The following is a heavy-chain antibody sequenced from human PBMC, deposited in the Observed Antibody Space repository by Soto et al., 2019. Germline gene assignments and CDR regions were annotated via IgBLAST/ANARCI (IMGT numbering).Heavy chain of an antibody. CDR3: ATGALTFGGVLNA. V-gene: IGHV1-69*02. Sequence: QVQLVQSGADVKKPGSSVKVSCKASGATFSSSTFTWVRQAPGQGLEWMGRIIPMFGITNSAQKFQGRLGITADETTNTVFMDMSSLISDDTAIYYCATGALTFGGVLNAWGQGTLVTVSS. D-gene: IGHD3-16*01. CDR1: GATFSSST. CDR2: IIPMFGIT. J-gene: IGHJ4*02.